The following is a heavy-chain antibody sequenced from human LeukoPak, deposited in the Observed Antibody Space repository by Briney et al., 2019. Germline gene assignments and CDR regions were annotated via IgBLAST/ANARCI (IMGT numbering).Heavy chain of an antibody. V-gene: IGHV3-74*01. CDR3: ARLWGIAAELDY. D-gene: IGHD6-13*01. J-gene: IGHJ4*02. CDR1: GFTFSSYW. CDR2: INSDGSST. Sequence: GGSLRLSCAASGFTFSSYWMHWVRQAPGKGLVWVSRINSDGSSTSYADSVKGRFTISRDNAKITLYLQMNSLRAEDTAVYYCARLWGIAAELDYWGQGTLVTVSS.